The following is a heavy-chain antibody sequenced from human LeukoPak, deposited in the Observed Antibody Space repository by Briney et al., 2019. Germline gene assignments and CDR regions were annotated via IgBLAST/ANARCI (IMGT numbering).Heavy chain of an antibody. CDR2: IYSGGGT. Sequence: GCSLSLSCPASGFIVSSNHMSWVRQAPGKGLEGVSVIYSGGGTYYADSVKGRFTISRDKSKNTLYLQMNSLRAEDTALFYCAPRWGYNGFDIWGQGTMVTVSS. J-gene: IGHJ3*02. CDR3: APRWGYNGFDI. CDR1: GFIVSSNH. V-gene: IGHV3-53*01. D-gene: IGHD5-18*01.